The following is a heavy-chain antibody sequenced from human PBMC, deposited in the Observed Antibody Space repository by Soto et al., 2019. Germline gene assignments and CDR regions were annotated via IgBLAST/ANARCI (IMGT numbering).Heavy chain of an antibody. J-gene: IGHJ3*02. D-gene: IGHD2-15*01. CDR3: ARRSWDIVVVVAADRPDAFDI. CDR2: ISSSGSTI. CDR1: GFTFSDYY. Sequence: PGGSLRLSCAASGFTFSDYYMSWIRQAPGKGLEWVSYISSSGSTIYYADSVKGRFTISRDNAKNSLYLQMNSLRAEDTAVYYCARRSWDIVVVVAADRPDAFDIWGQGTMVTVSS. V-gene: IGHV3-11*01.